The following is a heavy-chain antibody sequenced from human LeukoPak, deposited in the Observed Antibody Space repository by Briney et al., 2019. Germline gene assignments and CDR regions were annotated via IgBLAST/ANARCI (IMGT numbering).Heavy chain of an antibody. CDR2: ISTDGTTT. D-gene: IGHD1-26*01. Sequence: GGSLRLSCAASGFTFSSYWMHWVRQVPGEGLVWVLRISTDGTTTSYADSVKGRFTISRDNAKNTLYLQMNSLRAEDTAVYYCAREHRNVGATIDWWGQGTLVTVSS. CDR1: GFTFSSYW. J-gene: IGHJ4*02. CDR3: AREHRNVGATIDW. V-gene: IGHV3-74*01.